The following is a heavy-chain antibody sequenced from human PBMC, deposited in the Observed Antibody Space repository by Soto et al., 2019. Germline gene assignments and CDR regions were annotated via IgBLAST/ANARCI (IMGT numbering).Heavy chain of an antibody. CDR1: GFTFSSYA. CDR3: AKDYYDSSGYPHDAFDI. D-gene: IGHD3-22*01. CDR2: ISGSGGST. V-gene: IGHV3-23*01. J-gene: IGHJ3*02. Sequence: GGSLRLSCAAPGFTFSSYAVSWVRQAPGKGLEWVSAISGSGGSTYYADSVKGRFTISRDNSKNTLYLQMNSLRAEDTAVYYCAKDYYDSSGYPHDAFDIWGQGTMVTVSS.